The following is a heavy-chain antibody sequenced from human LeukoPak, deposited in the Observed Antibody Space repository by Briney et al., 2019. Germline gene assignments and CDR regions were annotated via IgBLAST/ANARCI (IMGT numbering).Heavy chain of an antibody. Sequence: PGGSLRLSCAASGFTFSNYAMSWVRQAPGKGLEWVSVIGNDIYYADSVKGRFTISRDNSKNTLYLQMNSLTAEDTAIYYCAKATGTLGNWGQGTLVTVSS. CDR3: AKATGTLGN. V-gene: IGHV3-23*01. J-gene: IGHJ4*02. D-gene: IGHD1-1*01. CDR1: GFTFSNYA. CDR2: IGNDI.